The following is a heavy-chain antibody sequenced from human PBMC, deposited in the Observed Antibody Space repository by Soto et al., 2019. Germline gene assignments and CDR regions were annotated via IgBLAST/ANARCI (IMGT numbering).Heavy chain of an antibody. Sequence: QVQLVQSGAEVKKPGASVKVSCKASGYTFTRSGISWVRQAPGQGLEWMGWISTYNGDTNYAQKFQGRVTMTTDTSTSTAYMELRSLISDDTAVYYCAREGVAPYYYYGMDVWGQGTTVTVSS. CDR3: AREGVAPYYYYGMDV. CDR2: ISTYNGDT. D-gene: IGHD5-12*01. CDR1: GYTFTRSG. J-gene: IGHJ6*02. V-gene: IGHV1-18*01.